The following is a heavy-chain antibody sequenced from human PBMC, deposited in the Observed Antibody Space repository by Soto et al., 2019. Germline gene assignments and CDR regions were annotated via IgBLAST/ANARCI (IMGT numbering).Heavy chain of an antibody. Sequence: QLQLQESGPGLVKPSETLSLTCTVSGGSISSSTYYWGWIRQPPGKGLEWIGSIYYSGSTYYNPSLKSRVTIAVDTSKNQFSLKLSSVTAADTAVYYCANSYGDYVSYWGQGTLVTVSS. CDR1: GGSISSSTYY. J-gene: IGHJ4*02. CDR3: ANSYGDYVSY. V-gene: IGHV4-39*01. D-gene: IGHD4-17*01. CDR2: IYYSGST.